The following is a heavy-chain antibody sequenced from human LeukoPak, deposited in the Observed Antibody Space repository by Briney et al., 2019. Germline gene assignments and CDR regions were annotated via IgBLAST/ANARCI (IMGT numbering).Heavy chain of an antibody. CDR3: AKHLNLDYDY. J-gene: IGHJ4*02. CDR1: GFTFSGYA. CDR2: ISGSGGNK. V-gene: IGHV3-23*01. D-gene: IGHD3/OR15-3a*01. Sequence: GGYLILSCAASGFTFSGYAMSWVRQAPGKGLEWVSIISGSGGNKYHADSVKGRFTISRDNYKNTLYLQMNSLRGEDTAVYFCAKHLNLDYDYWGQGTLVTVSS.